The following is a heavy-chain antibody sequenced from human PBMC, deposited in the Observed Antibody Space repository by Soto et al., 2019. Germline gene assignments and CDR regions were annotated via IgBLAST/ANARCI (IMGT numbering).Heavy chain of an antibody. CDR1: GGSFSGYY. CDR3: ARGRNYYDSSGYSSYYYYGMDV. D-gene: IGHD3-22*01. Sequence: QVQLQQWGAGLLKPSETLSLTCAVYGGSFSGYYWSWIRQPPGKGLEWIGEINHSGSTNYNPSLKRRVTISVDTSKNQFSLKLSSVTAADTAVYYCARGRNYYDSSGYSSYYYYGMDVWGQGTTVTVSS. V-gene: IGHV4-34*01. J-gene: IGHJ6*02. CDR2: INHSGST.